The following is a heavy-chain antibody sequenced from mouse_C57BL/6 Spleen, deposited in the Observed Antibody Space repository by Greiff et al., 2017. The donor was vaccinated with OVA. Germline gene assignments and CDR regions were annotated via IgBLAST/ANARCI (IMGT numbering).Heavy chain of an antibody. CDR3: ARGGGWDAFAY. Sequence: VQGVESGAELVKPGASVKISCKASGYAFSSYWMNWVKQRPGKGLEWIGQIYPGDGDTNYNGKFKGKATLTADKSSSTAYMQLSSLTSEDSAVYFCARGGGWDAFAYWGQGTLVTVSA. CDR1: GYAFSSYW. J-gene: IGHJ3*01. D-gene: IGHD4-1*01. CDR2: IYPGDGDT. V-gene: IGHV1-80*01.